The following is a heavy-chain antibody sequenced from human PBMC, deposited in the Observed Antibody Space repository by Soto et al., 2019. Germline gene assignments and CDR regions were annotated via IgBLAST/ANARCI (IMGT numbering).Heavy chain of an antibody. Sequence: GSLRLSCEASGFPFSTTDMSWVRQVPGKGLVWVSRMNSDGSTITHADSVKGRFTISRDNAKNTLYLQMNSLRAEDTAVYYCARENYFGLDLWGQGTTVTVSS. J-gene: IGHJ6*02. CDR2: MNSDGSTI. V-gene: IGHV3-74*01. CDR1: GFPFSTTD. CDR3: ARENYFGLDL.